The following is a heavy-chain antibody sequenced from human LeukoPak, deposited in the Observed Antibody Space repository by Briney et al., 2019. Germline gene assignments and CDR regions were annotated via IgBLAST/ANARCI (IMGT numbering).Heavy chain of an antibody. CDR1: GASISSYY. CDR3: ARSLSSGYATNFDY. V-gene: IGHV4-59*01. CDR2: IYYSGST. Sequence: SETLSLTCIVSGASISSYYWGWIRQPPGKGLEWIGYIYYSGSTNYNPSLKSRVTISVDTSKNQFSLKLSSVTAADTAVYYCARSLSSGYATNFDYWGQGTLVTVSS. D-gene: IGHD3-22*01. J-gene: IGHJ4*02.